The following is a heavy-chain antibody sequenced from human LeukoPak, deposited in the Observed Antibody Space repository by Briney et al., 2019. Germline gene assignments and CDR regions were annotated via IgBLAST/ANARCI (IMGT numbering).Heavy chain of an antibody. V-gene: IGHV4-34*01. CDR2: INHSGST. Sequence: SETLSLTCAVYGGSFSGYYWSWIRQPPGKGLEWIGEINHSGSTNYNPSLKSRVTISVDTSKNQFSLKLSSVTAADTAVYYCARATGVGYSYGLLDYWGQGTLVTVSS. J-gene: IGHJ4*02. CDR3: ARATGVGYSYGLLDY. CDR1: GGSFSGYY. D-gene: IGHD5-18*01.